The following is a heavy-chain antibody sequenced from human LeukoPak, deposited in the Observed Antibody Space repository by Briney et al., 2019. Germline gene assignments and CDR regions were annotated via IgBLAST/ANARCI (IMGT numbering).Heavy chain of an antibody. D-gene: IGHD5-18*01. Sequence: GGSLRLSCAASGFTFSSYSMNWVRQAPGKGLEWVSSISSSSSYIYYADSVKGRFTISRDNAKNSLYLQMNSLRAEDTAVYYCARSPAMVVGESDYWGQGTLVTVSS. J-gene: IGHJ4*02. CDR3: ARSPAMVVGESDY. CDR1: GFTFSSYS. V-gene: IGHV3-21*01. CDR2: ISSSSSYI.